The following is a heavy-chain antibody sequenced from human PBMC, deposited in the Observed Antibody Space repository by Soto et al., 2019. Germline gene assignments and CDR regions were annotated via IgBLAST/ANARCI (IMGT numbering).Heavy chain of an antibody. D-gene: IGHD3-10*01. CDR2: IIPVFNTI. Sequence: QVQLVQSGAEVKKPGSSVKVSCKASGGTFNSNTISWVRQAPGQALEWIGGIIPVFNTINYAQRFQGRVTISADVSTSTAFMELTSLRSEDTAVYYCARDVRGETTPFDHWGQGTLVTVSS. J-gene: IGHJ4*02. CDR1: GGTFNSNT. CDR3: ARDVRGETTPFDH. V-gene: IGHV1-69*01.